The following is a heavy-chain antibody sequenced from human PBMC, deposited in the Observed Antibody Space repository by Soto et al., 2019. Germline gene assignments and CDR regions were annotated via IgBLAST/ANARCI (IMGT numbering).Heavy chain of an antibody. CDR3: AIMDITMVRGVIRYYYGMDV. V-gene: IGHV4-34*01. CDR2: INHSGST. CDR1: GGSFSGYY. J-gene: IGHJ6*02. Sequence: QVQLQQWGAGLLKPSETLSLTCAVYGGSFSGYYWSWIRQPPGKGLEWIGEINHSGSTNYNPSLKSRVTISVDTSKNQVSLKLSSVTAADTAVYYCAIMDITMVRGVIRYYYGMDVWGQGTTVTVSS. D-gene: IGHD3-10*01.